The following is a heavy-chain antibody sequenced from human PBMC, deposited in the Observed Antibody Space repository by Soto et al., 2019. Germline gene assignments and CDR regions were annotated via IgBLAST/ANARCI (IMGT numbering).Heavy chain of an antibody. J-gene: IGHJ6*02. CDR1: GFTFRSYG. CDR2: IWFDGGNK. D-gene: IGHD2-15*01. Sequence: GGSLRLSCASSGFTFRSYGMHWVRQAPGNGLGRVALIWFDGGNKYYADSVKGRFTICRDNSKSTLYLQMNSVRSEDTAVYHCATLSYTGGYCSGGSCYSDCYYYGMDVWGQGTPVTVSS. V-gene: IGHV3-33*01. CDR3: ATLSYTGGYCSGGSCYSDCYYYGMDV.